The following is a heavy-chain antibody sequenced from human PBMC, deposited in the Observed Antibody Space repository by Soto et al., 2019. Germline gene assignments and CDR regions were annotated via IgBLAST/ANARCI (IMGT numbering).Heavy chain of an antibody. D-gene: IGHD6-13*01. CDR1: GGSFSGYY. J-gene: IGHJ6*02. CDR2: INHSGST. CDR3: ARAGSSWEYYYYYYGMDV. V-gene: IGHV4-34*01. Sequence: SETLSLTCAVYGGSFSGYYWSWIRQPPGKGLEWIGEINHSGSTNYNPSLKSRVTISVDTSKNQFSLKLSSVTAADTAVYYCARAGSSWEYYYYYYGMDVWGQGTTVTVSS.